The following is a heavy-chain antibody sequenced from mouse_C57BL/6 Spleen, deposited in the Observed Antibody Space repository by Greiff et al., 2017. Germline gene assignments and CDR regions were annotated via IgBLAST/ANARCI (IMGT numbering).Heavy chain of an antibody. CDR2: IYPGSGNT. CDR3: APSLYYGSSFDY. V-gene: IGHV1-76*01. CDR1: GYTFTDYY. Sequence: QVQLKESGAELVRPGASVKLSCKASGYTFTDYYINWVKQRPGQGLEWIARIYPGSGNTYYNEKFKGKATLTAEKSSSTAYMQLSSLTSEDSAVYFCAPSLYYGSSFDYWGQGTTLTVSS. D-gene: IGHD1-1*01. J-gene: IGHJ2*01.